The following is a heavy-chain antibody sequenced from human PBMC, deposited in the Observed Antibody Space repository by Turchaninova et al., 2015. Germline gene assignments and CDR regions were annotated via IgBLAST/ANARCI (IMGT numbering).Heavy chain of an antibody. Sequence: QVQLQESGPGLVKTSETLSLTCTVSGVSVNSYYWTWIRPHPGKGLEWMGYVCFAGPAGYTPTIKSLVSMSIDTSKNEFFLKWRSVTAADTALYYCARETSPSGWHSLDYWGQGNMLIVSS. V-gene: IGHV4-59*02. CDR3: ARETSPSGWHSLDY. CDR1: GVSVNSYY. D-gene: IGHD6-19*01. J-gene: IGHJ4*02. CDR2: VCFAGPA.